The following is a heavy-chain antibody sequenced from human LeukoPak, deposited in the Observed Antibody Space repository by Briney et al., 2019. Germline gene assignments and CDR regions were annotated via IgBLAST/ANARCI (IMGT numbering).Heavy chain of an antibody. D-gene: IGHD6-19*01. Sequence: GGSLRLSCAASEFTFSSYSMSWVRQAPGKGLEWVSYISSTATSIYYADSVKGRFTVSRDNAKNSLYLQMDSLRAEDTAVYYCAKLPSSGWPLAYYYYGMDVWGQGTTVTVSS. V-gene: IGHV3-48*04. CDR3: AKLPSSGWPLAYYYYGMDV. CDR1: EFTFSSYS. J-gene: IGHJ6*02. CDR2: ISSTATSI.